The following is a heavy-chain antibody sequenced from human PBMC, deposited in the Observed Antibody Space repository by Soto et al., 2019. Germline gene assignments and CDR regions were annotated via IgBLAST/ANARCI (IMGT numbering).Heavy chain of an antibody. CDR1: GGSISSYY. V-gene: IGHV4-59*01. CDR3: ARTIHDAFDI. CDR2: IYYSGST. Sequence: SETLSLTCTVSGGSISSYYWSWIRQPPGKGLEWIGYIYYSGSTNYNPSLKSRVTISVDTSKNQFSLKLSSVTAADTAVYYCARTIHDAFDIWGQGTMVTVSS. J-gene: IGHJ3*02.